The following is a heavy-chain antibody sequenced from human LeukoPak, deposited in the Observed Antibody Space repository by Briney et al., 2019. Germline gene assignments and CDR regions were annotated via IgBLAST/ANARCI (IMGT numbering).Heavy chain of an antibody. Sequence: GASVKVSCKASGGTFSSYAISWVRQALGQGLEWMGRIIPIFGTANYAQKFQGRVTITTDESTSTAYMELSSLRSEDTAVYYCAREPNVDTAMDFGYWGQGTLVTVSS. J-gene: IGHJ4*02. D-gene: IGHD5-18*01. CDR1: GGTFSSYA. V-gene: IGHV1-69*05. CDR2: IIPIFGTA. CDR3: AREPNVDTAMDFGY.